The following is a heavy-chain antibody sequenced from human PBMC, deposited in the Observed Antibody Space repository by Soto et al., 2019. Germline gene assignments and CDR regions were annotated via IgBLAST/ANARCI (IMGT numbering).Heavy chain of an antibody. J-gene: IGHJ4*02. D-gene: IGHD6-19*01. V-gene: IGHV4-34*03. CDR3: AAGVAGTFDY. Sequence: SETLSLTCAVSGGSFSGDYWTWIRRPPGKGLEWIGQISSSGSTTYNPSLKSRVFISIGTSNNQIFLELSSVTAEDTAVYYCAAGVAGTFDYWGQGTLVTVSS. CDR1: GGSFSGDY. CDR2: ISSSGST.